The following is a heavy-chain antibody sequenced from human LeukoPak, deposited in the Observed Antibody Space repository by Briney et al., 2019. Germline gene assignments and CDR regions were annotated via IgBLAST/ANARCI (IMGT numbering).Heavy chain of an antibody. Sequence: GGSLRLSCATSGFTFNDHYLGWVRQAPGKGLEWVGFIRSKAYGGTTEYAASVKGRFTISRDDSKSIAYLQMNSLKTEDTAVYHCTRVGLLWFGDPSGAFDIWGQGTMVTVSS. V-gene: IGHV3-49*04. CDR1: GFTFNDHY. D-gene: IGHD3-10*01. J-gene: IGHJ3*02. CDR2: IRSKAYGGTT. CDR3: TRVGLLWFGDPSGAFDI.